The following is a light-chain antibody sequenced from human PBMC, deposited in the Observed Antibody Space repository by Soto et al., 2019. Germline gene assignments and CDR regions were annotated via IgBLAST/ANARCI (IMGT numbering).Light chain of an antibody. CDR3: QHPGA. CDR1: LFVSSSY. Sequence: EIVLTQSPGTLSLSPGERATLSCRANLFVSSSYLAWYRHKPGQAPSLLIYGASSRAPGIPDWFSGSGSGTDFTLTISRLEPEDFAVYYCQHPGACGQGTKVDI. CDR2: GAS. J-gene: IGKJ1*01. V-gene: IGKV3-20*01.